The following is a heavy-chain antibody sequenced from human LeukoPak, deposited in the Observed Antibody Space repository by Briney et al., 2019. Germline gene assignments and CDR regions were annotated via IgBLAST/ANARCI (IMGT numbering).Heavy chain of an antibody. CDR3: AITTDYYYYGMDV. D-gene: IGHD1-14*01. J-gene: IGHJ6*02. CDR2: IYSGGST. V-gene: IGHV3-53*01. CDR1: GFTVSSNY. Sequence: GGSLRLSCAASGFTVSSNYMSWVRQAPGKGLEWVSVIYSGGSTYYADSVKGRFTISRDNSKNTLYLQMNSLRAEDTAVYYCAITTDYYYYGMDVWGQGTTVTVSS.